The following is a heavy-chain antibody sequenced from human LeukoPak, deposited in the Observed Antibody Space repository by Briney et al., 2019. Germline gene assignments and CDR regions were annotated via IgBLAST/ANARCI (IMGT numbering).Heavy chain of an antibody. J-gene: IGHJ4*02. CDR1: GGSISSSSYY. V-gene: IGHV4-39*01. CDR2: IYYSGST. D-gene: IGHD6-13*01. CDR3: ARHYGVAAAGTEYFDY. Sequence: SETLSLTCTVSGGSISSSSYYWGWIRQPPGKGLEWIGSIYYSGSTYYNPSLKSRVTISVDTSKNQFSLKLSSVTAADTAVYYCARHYGVAAAGTEYFDYWGQGTLVTVSS.